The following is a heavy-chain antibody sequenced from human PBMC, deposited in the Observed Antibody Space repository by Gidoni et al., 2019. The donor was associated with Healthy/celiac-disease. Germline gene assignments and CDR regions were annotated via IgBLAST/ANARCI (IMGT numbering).Heavy chain of an antibody. CDR1: GFTFSSYS. J-gene: IGHJ4*02. Sequence: EVQLVESGGGLVKPGGSLRLSCAAAGFTFSSYSMNWVRQAPGKGLEWVSSISSSSSYIYYADSVKGRFTISRDNAKNSLYLQMNSLRAEDTAVYYCARDQYSGSYGGYWGQGTLVTVSS. CDR2: ISSSSSYI. V-gene: IGHV3-21*01. D-gene: IGHD1-26*01. CDR3: ARDQYSGSYGGY.